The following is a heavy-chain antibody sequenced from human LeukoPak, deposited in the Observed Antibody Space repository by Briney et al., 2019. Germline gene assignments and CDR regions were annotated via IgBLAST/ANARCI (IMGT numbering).Heavy chain of an antibody. V-gene: IGHV3-23*01. CDR1: GLAFRNYA. Sequence: PGGSLRLSCVASGLAFRNYAMTWVRQAPGKGLEWVSVIRGSGGDIRYADSVKGRFTISRDNSVNTLYLQMNSLRAEDTAVYYCGKDPNGDYIGAFDFWGQGTMVTVFS. J-gene: IGHJ3*01. CDR3: GKDPNGDYIGAFDF. D-gene: IGHD4-17*01. CDR2: IRGSGGDI.